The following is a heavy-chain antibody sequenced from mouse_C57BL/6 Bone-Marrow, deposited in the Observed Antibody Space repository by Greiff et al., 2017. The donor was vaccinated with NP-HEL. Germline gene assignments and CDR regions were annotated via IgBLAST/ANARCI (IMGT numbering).Heavy chain of an antibody. V-gene: IGHV1-76*01. Sequence: QVQLQQSGAELVRPGASVKLSCKASGYTFTDYYINWVKQRPGQGLEWIARIYPGSGNTYYNEKFKGKATLTAEKSSSTAYMQLSSLTSEDSAVYFCARRDYGKVYWYFDVWGTGTTVTVSS. CDR3: ARRDYGKVYWYFDV. CDR1: GYTFTDYY. CDR2: IYPGSGNT. J-gene: IGHJ1*03. D-gene: IGHD1-1*01.